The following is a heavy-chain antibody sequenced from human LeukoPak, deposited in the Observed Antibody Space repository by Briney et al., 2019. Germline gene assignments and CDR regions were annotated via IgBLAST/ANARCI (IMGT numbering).Heavy chain of an antibody. J-gene: IGHJ5*01. V-gene: IGHV1-69*13. CDR1: GDSFSSYA. CDR2: IIPMLKTT. Sequence: SVKVSCKASGDSFSSYAIVWVQQAPGQGLEWMGGIIPMLKTTNYAQKFQGRVSMTADESSATAFMELTSLRSEDTAVYYCARPHHGSWTPYSGQLARPLGSWGQGTLVTVSS. CDR3: ARPHHGSWTPYSGQLARPLGS. D-gene: IGHD3/OR15-3a*01.